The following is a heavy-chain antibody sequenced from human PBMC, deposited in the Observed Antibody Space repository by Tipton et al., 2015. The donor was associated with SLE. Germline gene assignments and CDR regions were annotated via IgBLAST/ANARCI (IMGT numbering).Heavy chain of an antibody. CDR3: AKGRGYDGSFYYYYGMDV. Sequence: SLRLSCAASGFTFSSYGMHWVRQAPGKGLEWVAFIRYDGSNKYYADSVKGRFTISRDNSKNTLYLQMNSLRAEDTAVYYCAKGRGYDGSFYYYYGMDVWGQGTTVTVSS. CDR1: GFTFSSYG. J-gene: IGHJ6*02. V-gene: IGHV3-30*02. CDR2: IRYDGSNK. D-gene: IGHD5-12*01.